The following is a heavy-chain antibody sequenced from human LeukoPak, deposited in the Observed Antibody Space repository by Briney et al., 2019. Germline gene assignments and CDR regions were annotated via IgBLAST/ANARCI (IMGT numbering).Heavy chain of an antibody. CDR1: GYSFTSYW. V-gene: IGHV5-51*03. D-gene: IGHD6-19*01. CDR3: ARGTAVAGRDFDY. Sequence: PGESLKISCKGSGYSFTSYWIGWVRQMPGKGLEWMGIIYSGDSDTRYSPSFQGQVTISADKSISTAYLQWSSLKASDTAMYYCARGTAVAGRDFDYWGQGTLVTVSS. CDR2: IYSGDSDT. J-gene: IGHJ4*02.